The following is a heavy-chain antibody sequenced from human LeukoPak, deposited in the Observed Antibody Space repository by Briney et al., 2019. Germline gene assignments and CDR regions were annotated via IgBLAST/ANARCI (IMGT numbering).Heavy chain of an antibody. CDR1: GFIFSTYS. V-gene: IGHV3-48*04. CDR3: ARDGPAAAGGDY. Sequence: PGGSLRLSCAASGFIFSTYSMNWVRQAPGKGLEWVSYISSSGTTIYYADSVKGRFTISRDNAKNSLYLQMNSLRAEDTAAYYCARDGPAAAGGDYWGQGTLVTVSS. CDR2: ISSSGTTI. J-gene: IGHJ4*02. D-gene: IGHD6-13*01.